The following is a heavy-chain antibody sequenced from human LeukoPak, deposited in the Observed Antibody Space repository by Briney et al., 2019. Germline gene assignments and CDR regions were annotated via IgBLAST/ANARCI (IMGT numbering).Heavy chain of an antibody. CDR2: ISYDGINK. J-gene: IGHJ4*02. Sequence: PGGSLRLSCAASGFTFSSYAMHWVRQAPGKGLEWVAVISYDGINKYYADSVKGRFTISRDNSKNTLYLQMDNLRAEDTAVYYCARDYDGRGYSPYFDYWGQGALVTVSS. CDR1: GFTFSSYA. CDR3: ARDYDGRGYSPYFDY. V-gene: IGHV3-30*04. D-gene: IGHD3-22*01.